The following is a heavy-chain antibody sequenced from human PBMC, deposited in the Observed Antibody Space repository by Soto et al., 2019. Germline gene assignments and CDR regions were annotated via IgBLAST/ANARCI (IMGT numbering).Heavy chain of an antibody. Sequence: GGSLRLSCAASGFTFSSYSMNWVRQAPGKGLEWVSSISSSSSYIYYADSVKGRFTISRDNAKNSLYLQMNSLRAEDTAVYYCARDWEMATVAFDIWGQGTMVTVSS. J-gene: IGHJ3*02. CDR3: ARDWEMATVAFDI. CDR1: GFTFSSYS. V-gene: IGHV3-21*01. D-gene: IGHD5-12*01. CDR2: ISSSSSYI.